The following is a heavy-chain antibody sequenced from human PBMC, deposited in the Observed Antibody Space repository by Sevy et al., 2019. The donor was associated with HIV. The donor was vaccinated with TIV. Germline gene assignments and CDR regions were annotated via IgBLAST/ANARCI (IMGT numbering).Heavy chain of an antibody. CDR3: VRVTPDEDGTTLDS. J-gene: IGHJ4*02. V-gene: IGHV3-33*01. CDR1: GFIFSNFG. Sequence: GGSLRLSCAASGFIFSNFGINWVRQAPGKGLEWVAIIWHDGTKKHYLDSVKGRFTISRDNSKNTVYLQMNSLRVDYSGTYYCVRVTPDEDGTTLDSWGLGTLVTVSS. CDR2: IWHDGTKK. D-gene: IGHD4-4*01.